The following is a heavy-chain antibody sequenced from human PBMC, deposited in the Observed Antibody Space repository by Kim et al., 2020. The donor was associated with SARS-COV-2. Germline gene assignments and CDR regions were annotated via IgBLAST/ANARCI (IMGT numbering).Heavy chain of an antibody. CDR2: IDSSSRYI. CDR1: GFTFSSYS. CDR3: AKEYDLCAYGMDV. V-gene: IGHV3-21*01. D-gene: IGHD3-3*01. J-gene: IGHJ6*02. Sequence: GGSLRLSCAASGFTFSSYSMNWVRQAPGKGLEWVSSIDSSSRYIYYGDSVKGRFTISRDNAKNSLYLQMNSLRAEDTAVYYCAKEYDLCAYGMDVWGQGTTVTVSS.